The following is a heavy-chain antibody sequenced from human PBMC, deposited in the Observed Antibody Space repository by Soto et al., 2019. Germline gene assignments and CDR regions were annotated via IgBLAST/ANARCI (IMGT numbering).Heavy chain of an antibody. J-gene: IGHJ6*02. V-gene: IGHV6-1*01. D-gene: IGHD3-3*01. Sequence: SQTLSLTCAISGDSVSSNSAAWNWIRQSPSRGLEWLGRTYYRSKWYNDYAVSVKSRITINPDTSKNRFSLQLNSVTPEDTAVYYCARDANITICGVVDYYGMDVWGQGTTVTVSS. CDR3: ARDANITICGVVDYYGMDV. CDR1: GDSVSSNSAA. CDR2: TYYRSKWYN.